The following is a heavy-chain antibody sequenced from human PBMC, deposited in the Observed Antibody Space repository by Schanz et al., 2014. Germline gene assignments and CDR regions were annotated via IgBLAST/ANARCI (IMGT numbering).Heavy chain of an antibody. J-gene: IGHJ3*02. Sequence: EVQLVESGGGVVRPGGSLRLSCAASGFTFENYALTWVRQVPGKGLEWVSYTGNGGVTIYYADSVKGRFTISRDNSKNTLYLQMNSLRPEDTAIYYCARDGYSVVVISPTESFDIWGQGTMVT. D-gene: IGHD2-21*01. CDR1: GFTFENYA. CDR2: TGNGGVTI. CDR3: ARDGYSVVVISPTESFDI. V-gene: IGHV3-48*03.